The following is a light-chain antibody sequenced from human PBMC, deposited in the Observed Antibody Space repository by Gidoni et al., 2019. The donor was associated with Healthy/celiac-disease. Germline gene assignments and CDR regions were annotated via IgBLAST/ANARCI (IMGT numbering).Light chain of an antibody. V-gene: IGKV1-39*01. CDR1: QSISSY. CDR2: AAS. CDR3: QQSYSTPPVX. J-gene: IGKJ3*01. Sequence: DIQMTQSPSSLSASVGDRVTITCRASQSISSYLNWYQQKPGKAPKLLIYAASSLQSGVPSRFSGSGSGTDFTLTISSLQPEDFATYYCQQSYSTPPVXFXPGTKVDIK.